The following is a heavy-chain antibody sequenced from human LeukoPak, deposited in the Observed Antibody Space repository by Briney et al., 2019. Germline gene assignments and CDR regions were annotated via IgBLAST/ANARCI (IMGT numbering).Heavy chain of an antibody. D-gene: IGHD3-10*01. J-gene: IGHJ6*03. CDR3: ARGRRYGSGSYLLNWYYYYMDV. V-gene: IGHV3-7*01. CDR1: GFTFSSYW. Sequence: GGSLRLSCAASGFTFSSYWMSWVRQAPGKGLEWVANIKQDGSEKYYVDSVKGRFTISRDNAKNSLYLQMNSLRAEDTAVYYCARGRRYGSGSYLLNWYYYYMDVWGKGTTVSISS. CDR2: IKQDGSEK.